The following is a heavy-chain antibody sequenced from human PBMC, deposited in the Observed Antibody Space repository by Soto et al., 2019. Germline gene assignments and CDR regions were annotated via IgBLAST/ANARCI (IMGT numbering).Heavy chain of an antibody. CDR1: GGSISSGGYY. CDR3: ARERRCSGGSCYFYY. CDR2: IYYSGST. Sequence: SQTRSLTCTVSGGSISSGGYYCSWIRQHTRQGLEWIGYIYYSGSTYYNPSLKSRVTISVDTSKNQCSLKLSSVTAADTAVYYCARERRCSGGSCYFYYWGQGTLVTVSS. D-gene: IGHD2-15*01. J-gene: IGHJ4*02. V-gene: IGHV4-31*03.